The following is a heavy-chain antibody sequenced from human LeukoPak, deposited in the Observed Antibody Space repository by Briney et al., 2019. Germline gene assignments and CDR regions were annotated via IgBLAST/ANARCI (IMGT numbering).Heavy chain of an antibody. J-gene: IGHJ4*02. V-gene: IGHV3-7*01. Sequence: PGGSLRLSCIPSGFNFRRYNMAWVRQAPGKGLEWLATFAWDESAIEYADSVRGRFTISRDNAKNSVHLQMTGLRPEDMAVYFCVTEFWYRFDYWGQGLLVTVSS. CDR3: VTEFWYRFDY. CDR1: GFNFRRYN. D-gene: IGHD3-3*01. CDR2: FAWDESAI.